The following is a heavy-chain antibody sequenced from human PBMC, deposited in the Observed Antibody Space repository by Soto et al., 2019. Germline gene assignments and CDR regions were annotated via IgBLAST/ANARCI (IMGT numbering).Heavy chain of an antibody. J-gene: IGHJ4*02. CDR2: IYYSGST. CDR3: ATENRTTVTTRAVDY. V-gene: IGHV4-39*01. D-gene: IGHD4-17*01. Sequence: SETLSLTCTVSGGSISSSSYYWGWIRQPPGKGLEWIGSIYYSGSTYYNPSLKSRVTISVDTSKNQFSLKLSSVTAADTAVYYCATENRTTVTTRAVDYWGQGTLVTVSS. CDR1: GGSISSSSYY.